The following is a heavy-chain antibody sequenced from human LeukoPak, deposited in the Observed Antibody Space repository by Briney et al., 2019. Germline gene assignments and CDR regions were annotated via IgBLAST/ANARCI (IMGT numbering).Heavy chain of an antibody. CDR1: GFTFSSYD. Sequence: GGSLRLSCAASGFTFSSYDMHWVRQATGKGLEWVSAIGTAGDTYYPGSVKGRFTISRENAKNSLYLQMNSLRAGDTAVYYCARGYSSSWYGGSAFDIWGQGTMVTVSS. J-gene: IGHJ3*02. D-gene: IGHD6-13*01. CDR2: IGTAGDT. CDR3: ARGYSSSWYGGSAFDI. V-gene: IGHV3-13*01.